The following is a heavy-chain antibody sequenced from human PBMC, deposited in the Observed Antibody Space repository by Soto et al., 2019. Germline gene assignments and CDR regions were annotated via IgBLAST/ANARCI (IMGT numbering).Heavy chain of an antibody. CDR1: GFTFSSYA. D-gene: IGHD3-10*01. V-gene: IGHV3-23*01. J-gene: IGHJ4*02. CDR3: AKDHFGSGSYRFDY. CDR2: ISDGGGYT. Sequence: PGGSLRLSCAASGFTFSSYAMNWVRQAPGKGLEWVSGISDGGGYTYYADSVKGRFTISRDNSKNTLYLQMTSLRAEDTAVYHCAKDHFGSGSYRFDYWGQGTLVTVYS.